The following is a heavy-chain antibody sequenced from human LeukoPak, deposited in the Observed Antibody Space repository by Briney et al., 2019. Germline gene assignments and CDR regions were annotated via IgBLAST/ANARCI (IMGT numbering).Heavy chain of an antibody. CDR2: INHSGST. Sequence: SETLSLTCAVYGGSFSGYYWSWIRQPPGKGLEWIGEINHSGSTNYNPSLKSRVTISVDTSKNQFSLKLSSVTAADTAVYYCAKASSGWYYRVAEYFDCWGQGTLVTVSS. CDR1: GGSFSGYY. D-gene: IGHD6-19*01. V-gene: IGHV4-34*01. CDR3: AKASSGWYYRVAEYFDC. J-gene: IGHJ4*02.